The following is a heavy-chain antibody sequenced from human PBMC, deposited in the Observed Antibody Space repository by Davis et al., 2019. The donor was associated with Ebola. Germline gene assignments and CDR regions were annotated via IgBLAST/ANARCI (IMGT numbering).Heavy chain of an antibody. Sequence: ASVKVSCKASGYILTNYGISWVRQAPGQGLEWMGWISGYNGNTNYAQKLQGRVTMTTDTSTSTAYMELMSLTSDDTAVYYCARDSSSWFYYYYGMDVWGQGTTVTVSS. V-gene: IGHV1-18*01. J-gene: IGHJ6*02. D-gene: IGHD6-13*01. CDR1: GYILTNYG. CDR2: ISGYNGNT. CDR3: ARDSSSWFYYYYGMDV.